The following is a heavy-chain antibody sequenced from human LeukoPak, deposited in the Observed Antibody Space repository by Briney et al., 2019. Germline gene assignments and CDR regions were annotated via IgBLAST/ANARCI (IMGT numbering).Heavy chain of an antibody. Sequence: GASLKISCKGSGYSFINYWIGWVRPMPDKGLEWMGIIYPGNSDIRYSPSFQGQVTISVDKSINTDYLQWTSLKASDTAIYYCTTGRFCSGGSCSSSFDFWGQGTLLTVPS. CDR2: IYPGNSDI. CDR1: GYSFINYW. CDR3: TTGRFCSGGSCSSSFDF. V-gene: IGHV5-51*01. D-gene: IGHD2-15*01. J-gene: IGHJ4*02.